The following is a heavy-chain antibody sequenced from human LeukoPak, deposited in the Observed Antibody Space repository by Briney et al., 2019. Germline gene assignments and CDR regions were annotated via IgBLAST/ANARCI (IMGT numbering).Heavy chain of an antibody. Sequence: SVKVSCKAPGGTFSSYAISWVRQAPGQGLEWMGRIIPILGIANYAQKFQGRVTITADKSTSTAYMELSSLRSEDTAVYYCARAPRGDPYVNFDYWGQGTLVTVSS. CDR3: ARAPRGDPYVNFDY. V-gene: IGHV1-69*04. J-gene: IGHJ4*02. D-gene: IGHD3-10*02. CDR1: GGTFSSYA. CDR2: IIPILGIA.